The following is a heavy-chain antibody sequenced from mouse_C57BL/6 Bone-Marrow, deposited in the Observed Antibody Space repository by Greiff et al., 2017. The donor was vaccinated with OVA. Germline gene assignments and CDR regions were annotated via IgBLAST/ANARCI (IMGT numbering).Heavy chain of an antibody. J-gene: IGHJ2*01. CDR3: ARRGYGSTDFDY. Sequence: QVQLQQSGAELVRPGASVKLSCKASGYTFTDYYINWVKQRPGQGLEWIARIYPGSGNTYYNEKFKGKATLTADKSSSTAYLQLSSLTSEDSAVYFCARRGYGSTDFDYWGQGTTLTVSS. V-gene: IGHV1-76*01. D-gene: IGHD1-1*01. CDR2: IYPGSGNT. CDR1: GYTFTDYY.